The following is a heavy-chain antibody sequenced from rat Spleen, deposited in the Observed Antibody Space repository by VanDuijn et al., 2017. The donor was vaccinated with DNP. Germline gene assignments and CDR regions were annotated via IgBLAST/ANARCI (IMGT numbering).Heavy chain of an antibody. Sequence: QVQLKESGPGLVQPSQTLSLTCSVSGLSLTSNSVSWIRQPPGKGLEWLGAIWAAGGTNYNSAVQSRLSISRDTSKSQVFLEMHSLQPEDTGTYYCTRHEYYFDYWGQGVMVTVSS. CDR1: GLSLTSNS. CDR3: TRHEYYFDY. V-gene: IGHV2-47*01. J-gene: IGHJ2*01. CDR2: IWAAGGT.